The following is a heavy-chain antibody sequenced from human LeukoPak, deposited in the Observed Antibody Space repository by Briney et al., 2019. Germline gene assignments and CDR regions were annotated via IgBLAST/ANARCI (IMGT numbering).Heavy chain of an antibody. CDR3: ARGLSSSSPMSPYYGMDV. CDR2: IIPIFGIA. CDR1: GGTFSSYA. Sequence: SVKVSCKASGGTFSSYAISWVRQAPGQGLEWMGRIIPIFGIANYAQKFQGRVTITADKSTSTAYMELGSLRSEDTAVHYCARGLSSSSPMSPYYGMDVWGQGTTVTVSS. D-gene: IGHD6-6*01. V-gene: IGHV1-69*04. J-gene: IGHJ6*02.